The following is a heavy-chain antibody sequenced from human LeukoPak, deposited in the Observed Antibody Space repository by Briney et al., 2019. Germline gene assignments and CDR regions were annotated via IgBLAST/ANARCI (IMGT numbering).Heavy chain of an antibody. CDR3: ARAYDILTGYYSF. J-gene: IGHJ4*02. CDR2: ISYDGSNK. Sequence: GGSLRLSCAASGFTFSSYAMHWVRQAPGKGLEWVAVISYDGSNKYYADSVKGRFTISRDNSKNTLYLQMNSLRAEDTAVYYCARAYDILTGYYSFWGQETLVTVSS. D-gene: IGHD3-9*01. V-gene: IGHV3-30-3*01. CDR1: GFTFSSYA.